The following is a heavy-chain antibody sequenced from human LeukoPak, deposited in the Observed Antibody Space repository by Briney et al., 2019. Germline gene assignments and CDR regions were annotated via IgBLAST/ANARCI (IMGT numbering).Heavy chain of an antibody. Sequence: SETLSLTCTVSGGSISSYYCSWIRQPAGKGLEWIGRIYTSGSTNYNPSLKSRVTISVDKSKNQFSLKLSSVTAADTAVYYCARAYGGSFLGYFDYWGHRTPVTVSS. CDR2: IYTSGST. J-gene: IGHJ4*01. V-gene: IGHV4-4*07. CDR1: GGSISSYY. D-gene: IGHD1-26*01. CDR3: ARAYGGSFLGYFDY.